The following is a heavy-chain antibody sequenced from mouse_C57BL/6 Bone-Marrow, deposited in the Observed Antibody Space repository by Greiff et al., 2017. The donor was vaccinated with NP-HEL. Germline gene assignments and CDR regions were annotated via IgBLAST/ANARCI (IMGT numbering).Heavy chain of an antibody. J-gene: IGHJ2*01. CDR1: GYTFTSYG. CDR2: IYPRSGNT. D-gene: IGHD1-1*01. Sequence: QVQLKESGAELARPGASVKLSCKASGYTFTSYGISWVKQRTGQGLEWIGEIYPRSGNTYYNEKFKGKATLTADKSSSTAYMELRSLTSEDSAVYFCARGYYYGSSYPYFGGQGTTLTVSS. CDR3: ARGYYYGSSYPYF. V-gene: IGHV1-81*01.